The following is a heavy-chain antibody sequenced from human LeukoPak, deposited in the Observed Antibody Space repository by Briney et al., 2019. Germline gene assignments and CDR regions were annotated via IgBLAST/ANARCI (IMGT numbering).Heavy chain of an antibody. V-gene: IGHV3-30-3*01. J-gene: IGHJ5*02. CDR2: ISYDGSNK. D-gene: IGHD2-2*02. CDR1: GFTFSSYA. Sequence: PGGSLRLSCAASGFTFSSYAMHWVRQAPGKGLEWVAVISYDGSNKYYADSVKGRFTISRDNSKNTLYLQMNSLRAEDTAVYYCAGYCSSTSCYKTPRGWFDPWGQGTLVTVSS. CDR3: AGYCSSTSCYKTPRGWFDP.